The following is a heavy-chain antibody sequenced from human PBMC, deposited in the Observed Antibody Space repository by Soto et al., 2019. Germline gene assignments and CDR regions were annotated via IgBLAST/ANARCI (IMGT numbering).Heavy chain of an antibody. V-gene: IGHV3-23*01. CDR3: AKDPDYGGPSSADY. CDR2: ISGSGGST. D-gene: IGHD4-17*01. CDR1: GFTFSSYA. J-gene: IGHJ4*02. Sequence: PGGSLRLSCAASGFTFSSYAMSWVRQAPGKGLEWVSAISGSGGSTYYADSVKGRFTISRDNSKNTLYLQMNSLRAEDTAVYYCAKDPDYGGPSSADYWGQGTLVTSPQ.